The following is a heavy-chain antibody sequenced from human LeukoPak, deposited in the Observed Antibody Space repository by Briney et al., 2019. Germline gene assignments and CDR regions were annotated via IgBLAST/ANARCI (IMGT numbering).Heavy chain of an antibody. D-gene: IGHD2-15*01. V-gene: IGHV4-39*01. CDR3: ARLGWWDS. Sequence: SETLSLTCTVSRDSVSNDKYSWCWICQPPWKVLEWIGSIYYSVSTYYNPSLNSRVTISVDTSKNQFSLKLSSVTAADTAVYYCARLGWWDSWGQGTLVTVSS. J-gene: IGHJ4*02. CDR2: IYYSVST. CDR1: RDSVSNDKYS.